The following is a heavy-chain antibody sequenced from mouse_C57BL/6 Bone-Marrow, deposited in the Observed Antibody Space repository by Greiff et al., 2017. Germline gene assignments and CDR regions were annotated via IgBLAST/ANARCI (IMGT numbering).Heavy chain of an antibody. CDR1: GYTFTGYW. D-gene: IGHD1-1*01. Sequence: VQLQQPGAELMKPGASVKLSCKASGYTFTGYWIDWVKQRPGHGLEWIGKILPGSGSTNYNEKFKGKATFTVDTSSNTAYMQLSSLTTEDSAIYYGARYPNYNGNAMDYWGQGTSVTVAS. CDR3: ARYPNYNGNAMDY. J-gene: IGHJ4*01. CDR2: ILPGSGST. V-gene: IGHV1-9*01.